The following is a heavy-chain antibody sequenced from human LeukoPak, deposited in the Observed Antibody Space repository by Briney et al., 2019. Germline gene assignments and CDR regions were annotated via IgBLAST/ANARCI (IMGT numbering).Heavy chain of an antibody. Sequence: GGSLRLSCAASGLTFSTYGMHWVRQAPGMGLEWVTFISYDGSNKYYADSVKGRFTISRDNSKNTLYLQINSLRAEDTAVYYCAKDSVDRCLRNYYFDLGGRGTLVTVSS. J-gene: IGHJ2*01. D-gene: IGHD1-7*01. CDR3: AKDSVDRCLRNYYFDL. V-gene: IGHV3-30*18. CDR2: ISYDGSNK. CDR1: GLTFSTYG.